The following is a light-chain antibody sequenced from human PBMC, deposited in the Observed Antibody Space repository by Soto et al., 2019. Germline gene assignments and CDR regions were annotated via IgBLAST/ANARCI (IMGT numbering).Light chain of an antibody. J-gene: IGKJ2*01. Sequence: DIQMTQSPSSLSASVGDRVTITCRASQSTSSYLNWYQQKPGKAPKLLIYAASSLQSGVPSRFSGSGSGTDFTLTISSLQPEDFVTYYCQQSYSTPHTFGQGTKLEIK. CDR3: QQSYSTPHT. V-gene: IGKV1-39*01. CDR2: AAS. CDR1: QSTSSY.